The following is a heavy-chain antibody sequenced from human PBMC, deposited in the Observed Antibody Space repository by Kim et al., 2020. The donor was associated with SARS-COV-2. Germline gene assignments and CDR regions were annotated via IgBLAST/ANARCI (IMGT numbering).Heavy chain of an antibody. Sequence: GGSLRLSCAASGFSFSNYAMSWVRQAPGKGLEWVSVITDSGDDTHHADSVNGRFTMSRDNSKDTLYLQMNSLRVEDTAIYYCAKAPLPWCTVATCYFLDYWGQGALVTVSS. CDR2: ITDSGDDT. V-gene: IGHV3-23*01. CDR3: AKAPLPWCTVATCYFLDY. CDR1: GFSFSNYA. D-gene: IGHD2-8*01. J-gene: IGHJ4*02.